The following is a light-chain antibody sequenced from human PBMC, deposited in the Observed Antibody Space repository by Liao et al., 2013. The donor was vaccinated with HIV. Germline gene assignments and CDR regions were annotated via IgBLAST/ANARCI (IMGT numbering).Light chain of an antibody. CDR2: EDT. V-gene: IGLV3-25*03. J-gene: IGLJ2*01. CDR3: QSADSSGTYVL. Sequence: SYVVTQPPSVSVSPGQTATITCSGDKLGEKYASWYQQKPGQSPVLVIYEDTKRPSGIPERFSGSSSGTRVTLTISGVQAEDEADYYCQSADSSGTYVLFGGGTKLTVL. CDR1: KLGEKY.